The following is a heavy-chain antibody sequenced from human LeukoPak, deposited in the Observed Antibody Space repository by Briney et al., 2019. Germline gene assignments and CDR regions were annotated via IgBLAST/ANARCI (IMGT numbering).Heavy chain of an antibody. CDR3: TRAWGYYYDSSAYYYNY. CDR2: VRSKAYGGTT. D-gene: IGHD3-22*01. CDR1: GFTFGDFA. J-gene: IGHJ4*02. V-gene: IGHV3-49*04. Sequence: GGSLRLSRIASGFTFGDFAMSWVRPAPGKGLEWVGLVRSKAYGGTTEYAAFVKGRFTISRDDSNNIAYLQMNSLKTEDTAVYFCTRAWGYYYDSSAYYYNYWGQGTLVTVSS.